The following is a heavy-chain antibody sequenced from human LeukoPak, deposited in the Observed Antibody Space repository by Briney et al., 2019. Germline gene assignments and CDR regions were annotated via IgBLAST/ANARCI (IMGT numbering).Heavy chain of an antibody. CDR3: ARDRYSGVADY. CDR2: IWYDGSNE. V-gene: IGHV3-33*01. Sequence: PGRSLRLSCAASGFTFSSHGMHWGRQAPGKGLEWVAVIWYDGSNEYYADSVKGRFTISRDNSKNTLYLQMNSLRAEDTAVYYCARDRYSGVADYWGQGTLVTVSS. J-gene: IGHJ4*02. CDR1: GFTFSSHG. D-gene: IGHD1-26*01.